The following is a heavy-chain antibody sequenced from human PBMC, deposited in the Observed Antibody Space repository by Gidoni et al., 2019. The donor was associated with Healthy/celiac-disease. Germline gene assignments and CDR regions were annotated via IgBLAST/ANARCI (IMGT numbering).Heavy chain of an antibody. V-gene: IGHV5-51*01. D-gene: IGHD2-21*02. Sequence: EVQLVQSGAAVKKPGESLKISCKGSGYSFTSYWIGWVRQMPGKGLEWMGIIYPGDSDTRYSPSFQGQVTISADKSISTAYLQWSSLKASDTAMYYCARRARGVTPYYYMDVWGKGTTVTVSS. CDR1: GYSFTSYW. J-gene: IGHJ6*03. CDR2: IYPGDSDT. CDR3: ARRARGVTPYYYMDV.